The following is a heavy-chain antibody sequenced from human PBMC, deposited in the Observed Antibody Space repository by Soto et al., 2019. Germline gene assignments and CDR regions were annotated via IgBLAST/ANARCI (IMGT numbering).Heavy chain of an antibody. CDR3: AREGRRVYSGYDWLDP. CDR1: GGTFSSYA. D-gene: IGHD5-12*01. V-gene: IGHV1-69*13. CDR2: IIPIFGTA. J-gene: IGHJ5*02. Sequence: SVKVSCKASGGTFSSYAISWVRQAPGQGLEWMGGIIPIFGTANYAQKFQGRVTITADESTSTAYMELSSLRSEDTAVYYCAREGRRVYSGYDWLDPWGQGTLVTVSS.